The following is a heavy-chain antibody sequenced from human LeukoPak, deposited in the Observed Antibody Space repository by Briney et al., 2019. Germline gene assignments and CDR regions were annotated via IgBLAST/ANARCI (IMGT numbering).Heavy chain of an antibody. CDR3: AKLKINYYYYMDV. V-gene: IGHV3-30*02. CDR1: GFTFSRYSMQFSSYG. D-gene: IGHD3-16*01. Sequence: GGSLRLSCAASGFTFSRYSMQFSSYGMNWVRQAPGQGLEWVAFIRSDGRNTYYADSVKGRFTISRDNTKNILYLQMNSLRAEDTAVYYCAKLKINYYYYMDVWGKGTTVIVSS. CDR2: IRSDGRNT. J-gene: IGHJ6*03.